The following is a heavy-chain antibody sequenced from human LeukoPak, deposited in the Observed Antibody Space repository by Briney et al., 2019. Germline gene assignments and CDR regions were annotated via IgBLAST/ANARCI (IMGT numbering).Heavy chain of an antibody. CDR1: GFSLSTSGMR. Sequence: SGPALVKPTQTLTLTCTFSGFSLSTSGMRVSWIRQPPGKALEWLARIDWDDDKFYITSLKTRLNISKDTSKNQVVLTMTNMDPVDTATYYCAPMDILPDYGYAIWGQETRVTVST. CDR3: APMDILPDYGYAI. D-gene: IGHD3-9*01. CDR2: IDWDDDK. J-gene: IGHJ3*02. V-gene: IGHV2-70*04.